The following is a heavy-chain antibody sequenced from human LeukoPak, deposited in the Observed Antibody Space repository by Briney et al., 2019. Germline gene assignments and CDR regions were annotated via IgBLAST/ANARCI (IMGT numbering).Heavy chain of an antibody. V-gene: IGHV3-7*01. Sequence: GGSLRLSCAASGFTFSSYWMSWVRQAPGKGLEWVANINQDGSEKYSVDSVKGRFTISRDNAKNSLYLQMNSLRAEDTAVYYCARGVPGYYYYYMDVWGKGTTVTVSS. CDR3: ARGVPGYYYYYMDV. CDR2: INQDGSEK. J-gene: IGHJ6*03. D-gene: IGHD7-27*01. CDR1: GFTFSSYW.